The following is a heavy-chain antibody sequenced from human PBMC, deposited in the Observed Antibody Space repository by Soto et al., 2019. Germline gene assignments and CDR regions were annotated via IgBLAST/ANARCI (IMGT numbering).Heavy chain of an antibody. CDR1: GYSFTGYW. J-gene: IGHJ5*02. V-gene: IGHV5-51*01. CDR2: IYPGDSDT. D-gene: IGHD6-6*01. CDR3: ARTRIAASHVESPLVPRFDP. Sequence: PGESLKISCKGSGYSFTGYWIGWVRQMPGKGLEWMGIIYPGDSDTRYSPSFQGQVTISADKSISTAYLQWSSLKASDTAMYYCARTRIAASHVESPLVPRFDPWGQGTLVTVSS.